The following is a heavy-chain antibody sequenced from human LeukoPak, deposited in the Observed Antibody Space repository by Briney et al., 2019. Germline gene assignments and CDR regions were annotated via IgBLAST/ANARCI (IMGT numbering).Heavy chain of an antibody. J-gene: IGHJ6*04. Sequence: GGSLRLSCAASGLTFSSYEMNWVRQAPGKGLEWVSYISSSGSTIYYADSVKGRFTISRDNAKNSLYLQMNSLRAEDTAVYYCARDTVVVPAASLYYYGMDVWGKGTTVTVSS. D-gene: IGHD2-2*01. CDR3: ARDTVVVPAASLYYYGMDV. V-gene: IGHV3-48*03. CDR1: GLTFSSYE. CDR2: ISSSGSTI.